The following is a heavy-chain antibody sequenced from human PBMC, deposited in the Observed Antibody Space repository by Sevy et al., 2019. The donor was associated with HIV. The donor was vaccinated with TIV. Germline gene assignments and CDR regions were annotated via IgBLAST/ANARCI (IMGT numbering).Heavy chain of an antibody. CDR1: GFTFSSYA. CDR2: IIGSGGRT. D-gene: IGHD4-17*01. CDR3: AKDGHDYGDFYFNY. Sequence: GGSLRLSCAASGFTFSSYAMSWVRQSPGKGLEWVSCIIGSGGRTYYAESVKGRFTLSRDNAKNTLYLQMNNLRAEDTAVYYCAKDGHDYGDFYFNYWGQGTLVTVSS. V-gene: IGHV3-23*01. J-gene: IGHJ4*02.